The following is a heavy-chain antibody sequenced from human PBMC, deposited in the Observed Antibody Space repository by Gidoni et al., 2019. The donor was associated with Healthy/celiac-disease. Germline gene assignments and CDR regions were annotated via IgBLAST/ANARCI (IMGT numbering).Heavy chain of an antibody. CDR2: IIPIFGTA. CDR3: ARGRVLGRFEDTAPGGMDV. Sequence: QVQLVQSGAEVKKPGSSVKVSCTASGGTFRTYAISWVRQAPGQGLEWMGGIIPIFGTANYAQKFQGRVTITADESTSTAYMELSSLRSEDTAVYYCARGRVLGRFEDTAPGGMDVWGQGTTVTVSS. V-gene: IGHV1-69*01. J-gene: IGHJ6*02. CDR1: GGTFRTYA. D-gene: IGHD5-18*01.